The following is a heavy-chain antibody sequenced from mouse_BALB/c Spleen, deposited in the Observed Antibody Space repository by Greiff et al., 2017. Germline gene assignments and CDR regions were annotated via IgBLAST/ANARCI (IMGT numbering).Heavy chain of an antibody. CDR2: ISSGGSYT. CDR1: GFTFSSYA. J-gene: IGHJ4*01. D-gene: IGHD4-1*01. V-gene: IGHV5-9-3*01. CDR3: ARRWDYAMDY. Sequence: EVKVEESGGGLVKPGGSLKLSCAASGFTFSSYAMSWVRQTPEKRLEWVATISSGGSYTYYPDSVKGRFTISRDNAKNTLYLQMSSLRSEDTAMYYCARRWDYAMDYWGQGTSVTVSS.